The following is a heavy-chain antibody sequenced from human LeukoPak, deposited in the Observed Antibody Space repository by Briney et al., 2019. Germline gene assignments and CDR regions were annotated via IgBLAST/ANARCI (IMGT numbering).Heavy chain of an antibody. CDR3: ARTYYYGSGSLYFDY. CDR2: INHSGST. V-gene: IGHV4-34*01. Sequence: PSETLSLTCAVYGGSFSGYYWSWIRQSPGKGLEWIGEINHSGSTNYNPSLKSRVIISVDTSKNQFSLKLSSVTAADAAVYYCARTYYYGSGSLYFDYWGQGTLVTVSS. CDR1: GGSFSGYY. D-gene: IGHD3-10*01. J-gene: IGHJ4*02.